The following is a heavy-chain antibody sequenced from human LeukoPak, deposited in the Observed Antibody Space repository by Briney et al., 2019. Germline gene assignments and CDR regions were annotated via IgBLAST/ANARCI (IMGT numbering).Heavy chain of an antibody. V-gene: IGHV3-74*01. D-gene: IGHD6-6*01. Sequence: HPGGSLRLSCAASEFTFRTYWMHWVRQAPGKGLVWVSHINRDGSSTSYADSVKGRFTISRDNAKNTLYLQMSSLRAEDTAVYYCVRGPAAARPRPLQDYYYMDVWGKGTTVTVSS. CDR3: VRGPAAARPRPLQDYYYMDV. CDR1: EFTFRTYW. CDR2: INRDGSST. J-gene: IGHJ6*03.